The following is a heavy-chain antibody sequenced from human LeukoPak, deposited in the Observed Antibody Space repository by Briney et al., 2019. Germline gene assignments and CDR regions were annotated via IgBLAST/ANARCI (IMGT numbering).Heavy chain of an antibody. D-gene: IGHD6-13*01. Sequence: PGGSLRLSCAPSGFTFSNYWMTWVRQAPGKGLEWVANIKQEGSEKYYVDSVEGRFTISRDNAKNSLYLQMNSLRAEDTAVYYCAREISSWYRTEGRFDPWGQGTLVTVSS. J-gene: IGHJ5*02. CDR3: AREISSWYRTEGRFDP. CDR2: IKQEGSEK. V-gene: IGHV3-7*01. CDR1: GFTFSNYW.